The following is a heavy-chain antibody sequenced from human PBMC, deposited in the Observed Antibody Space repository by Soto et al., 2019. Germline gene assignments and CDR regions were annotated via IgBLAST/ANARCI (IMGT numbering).Heavy chain of an antibody. J-gene: IGHJ4*02. V-gene: IGHV4-31*03. CDR1: GASISSGGYY. Sequence: SETLSLTCTVSGASISSGGYYWSWIRQNPGKGLEWIGYIYYSGSTNYNPSLKSRAIISVDTSKNQFSLNLISVTAADTAVYYCARGEGSPDRLYWGQGTLVTVSS. CDR3: ARGEGSPDRLY. D-gene: IGHD2-15*01. CDR2: IYYSGST.